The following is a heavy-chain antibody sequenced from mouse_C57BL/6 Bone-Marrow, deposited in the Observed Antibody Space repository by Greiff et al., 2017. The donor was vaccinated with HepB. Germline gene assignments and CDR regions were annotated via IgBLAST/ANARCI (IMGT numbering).Heavy chain of an antibody. V-gene: IGHV5-4*01. CDR2: ISDGGSYT. D-gene: IGHD2-1*01. J-gene: IGHJ3*01. Sequence: EVQGVESGGGLVKPGGSLKLSCAASGFTFSSYAMSWVRQTPEKRLEWVATISDGGSYTYYPDNVKGRFTISGDNAKNNLYLQMSHLKSEDTAMYYCARDGNLAYWGQGTLVTVSA. CDR3: ARDGNLAY. CDR1: GFTFSSYA.